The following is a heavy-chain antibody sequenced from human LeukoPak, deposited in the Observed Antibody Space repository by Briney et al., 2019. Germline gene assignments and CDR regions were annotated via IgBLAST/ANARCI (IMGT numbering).Heavy chain of an antibody. J-gene: IGHJ1*01. V-gene: IGHV4-39*02. D-gene: IGHD3-22*01. CDR3: ARRRYYDSTGFLD. CDR2: IYYSGRT. Sequence: SETLSLTCTVSGGFISSSNYYWGWIRQPPGKGLERIGDIYYSGRTYYNPSLGSRVSISLDTSMNDFSLTLTYVTAADTAVYYCARRRYYDSTGFLDWGRGSLVIVSS. CDR1: GGFISSSNYY.